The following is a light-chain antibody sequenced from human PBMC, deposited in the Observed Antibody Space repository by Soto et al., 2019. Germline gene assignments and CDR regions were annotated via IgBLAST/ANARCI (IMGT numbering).Light chain of an antibody. V-gene: IGKV3-20*01. CDR3: QQYGSSPIT. Sequence: EIVLTQVPGTLSFSPGERATLSCRASQSVSNNYLAWYQQKPGQPHRILIYGAFNRALRIPDRFSGSGSGTDFTLTISRLEPEDFAVYYCQQYGSSPITFGQGTRLEIK. J-gene: IGKJ5*01. CDR1: QSVSNNY. CDR2: GAF.